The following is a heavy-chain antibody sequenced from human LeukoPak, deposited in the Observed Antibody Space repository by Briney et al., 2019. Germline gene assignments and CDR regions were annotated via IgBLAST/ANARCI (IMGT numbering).Heavy chain of an antibody. J-gene: IGHJ4*02. CDR2: ISGSGGST. CDR1: GFTFSSYA. D-gene: IGHD2-21*01. V-gene: IGHV3-23*01. CDR3: AKDKSNCFFDY. Sequence: GGSLRLSCAASGFTFSSYAMSWVRQAPGKGLEWVSGISGSGGSTYYADSVKGRFTISRDNSKNTLYLQMNNLRAEDTAVYYCAKDKSNCFFDYWGQGTLVTVSS.